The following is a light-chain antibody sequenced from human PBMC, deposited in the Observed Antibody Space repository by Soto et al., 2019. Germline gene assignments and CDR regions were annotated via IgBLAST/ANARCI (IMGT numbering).Light chain of an antibody. CDR3: QSYDRSLSGSF. CDR1: SSNIGTNP. CDR2: RNN. J-gene: IGLJ1*01. V-gene: IGLV1-44*01. Sequence: QSVLTQPPSTSGTPGQRVTISCSGGSSNIGTNPVAWYQQLPGTAPKLLIYRNNQRPSGVPDRFSGSRSATSASLTITGLQAEDEADYYCQSYDRSLSGSFFGTGTKVTVL.